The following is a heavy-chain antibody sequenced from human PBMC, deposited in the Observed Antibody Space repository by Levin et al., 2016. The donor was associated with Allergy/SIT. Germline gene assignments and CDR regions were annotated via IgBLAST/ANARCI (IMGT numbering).Heavy chain of an antibody. V-gene: IGHV3-7*01. J-gene: IGHJ4*02. Sequence: GESLKISCAASGFTIADHWMAWVRQAPGKGLEWVANIKQDGSDSYYAESVKGRFTISRDNAKNSVYLEMSSLRAEDTAVYYCARDRRFISAWHADCWGQGTLVTVSS. CDR2: IKQDGSDS. D-gene: IGHD6-25*01. CDR1: GFTIADHW. CDR3: ARDRRFISAWHADC.